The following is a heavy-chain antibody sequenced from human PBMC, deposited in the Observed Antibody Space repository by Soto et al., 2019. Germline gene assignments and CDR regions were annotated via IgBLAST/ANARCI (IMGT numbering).Heavy chain of an antibody. D-gene: IGHD3-9*01. Sequence: GESLKISCAASGFTFSSYAMHWVRQAPGKGLEWVAVISYDGSNKYYADSVKGRFTISRDNSKNTLYLQMNSLRAEDTAVYYCARDPEGDILTHSSGYFDYWGQGTLVTVSS. CDR3: ARDPEGDILTHSSGYFDY. J-gene: IGHJ4*02. V-gene: IGHV3-30-3*01. CDR2: ISYDGSNK. CDR1: GFTFSSYA.